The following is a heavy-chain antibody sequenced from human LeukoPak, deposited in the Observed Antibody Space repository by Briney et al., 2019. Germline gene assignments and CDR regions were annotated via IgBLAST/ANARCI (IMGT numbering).Heavy chain of an antibody. J-gene: IGHJ4*02. V-gene: IGHV3-23*01. CDR2: MSGSDTGS. D-gene: IGHD4-23*01. CDR3: AKDARSFGGTYFDC. Sequence: PGGSLRLSCVASGFTLSSYSMSWVRQAPGKGLEWVSAMSGSDTGSWYADSVKGRFTISRDTSKTTLYLQMNSLRAEDTAIYYCAKDARSFGGTYFDCWGQGIQVTVSS. CDR1: GFTLSSYS.